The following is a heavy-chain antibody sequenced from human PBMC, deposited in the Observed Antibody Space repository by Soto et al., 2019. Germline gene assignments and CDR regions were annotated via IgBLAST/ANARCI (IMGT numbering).Heavy chain of an antibody. CDR2: VYSGGGT. D-gene: IGHD3-10*01. J-gene: IGHJ4*02. CDR3: ARGYGSYGY. V-gene: IGHV4-59*12. Sequence: SETLSLTCTVSGGSLRGYSWSWIRQSPGKGLEWIGYVYSGGGTNYSPSFMGRVTISVDTTDNQFSLKLSSVTAADTAVYYCARGYGSYGYWGQGTLVTVSS. CDR1: GGSLRGYS.